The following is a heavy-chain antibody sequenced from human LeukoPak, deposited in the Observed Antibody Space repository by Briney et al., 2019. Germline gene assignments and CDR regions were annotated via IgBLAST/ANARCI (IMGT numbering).Heavy chain of an antibody. D-gene: IGHD5-12*01. Sequence: GGSLRLSCAASGFTFSSYSMTWVRQAPGKGLEWVSYISLSSSAIYYADSVKGRFTISRDNAKNSLYLQMNSLRAEDTAVYYCARVGSGYPHYYYYYYMDVWGKGTTVTVSS. J-gene: IGHJ6*03. CDR2: ISLSSSAI. V-gene: IGHV3-48*04. CDR3: ARVGSGYPHYYYYYYMDV. CDR1: GFTFSSYS.